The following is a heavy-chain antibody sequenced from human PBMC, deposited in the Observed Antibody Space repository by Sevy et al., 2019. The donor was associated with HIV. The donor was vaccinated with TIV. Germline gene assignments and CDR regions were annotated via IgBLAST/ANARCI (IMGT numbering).Heavy chain of an antibody. CDR3: ARDGVGSPAARNAFDL. Sequence: SETLSLTCTVSGDSITTSYWNWIRQPPGKGLEWIGYISYIGSNNYNPYPKNRLTISIDTSNNQFSLKLSSVTAADTAGYYCARDGVGSPAARNAFDLWGQGATVTVSS. J-gene: IGHJ3*01. CDR1: GDSITTSY. V-gene: IGHV4-59*01. D-gene: IGHD1-26*01. CDR2: ISYIGSN.